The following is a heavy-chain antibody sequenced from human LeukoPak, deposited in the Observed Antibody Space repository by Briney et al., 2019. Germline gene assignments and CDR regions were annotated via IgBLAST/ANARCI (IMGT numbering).Heavy chain of an antibody. CDR2: GSDVGGT. J-gene: IGHJ5*02. Sequence: SETLSLTFAVYGASLNGHYWSWIRQPPGKGLEWIGEGSDVGGTKYNPSLKSRVTISADTSKNQFSLKLSSVTAADTAVYYCAQNGQSGFSFDPWGQGTLVTVSS. CDR3: AQNGQSGFSFDP. CDR1: GASLNGHY. D-gene: IGHD2-8*01. V-gene: IGHV4-34*01.